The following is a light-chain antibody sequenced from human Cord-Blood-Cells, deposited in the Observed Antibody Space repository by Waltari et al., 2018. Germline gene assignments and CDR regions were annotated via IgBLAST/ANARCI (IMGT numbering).Light chain of an antibody. CDR1: SSDVGGYNY. Sequence: QSALTQPASVSGSPGPSVTISCTGTSSDVGGYNYVSWYQQHPGKTHKRTIYEISNRPSGVSKLFSGTKSGNRASLTISGLQAEDEADYDCSSYTSSNWVFGGGTTLTGL. V-gene: IGLV2-14*01. J-gene: IGLJ3*02. CDR3: SSYTSSNWV. CDR2: EIS.